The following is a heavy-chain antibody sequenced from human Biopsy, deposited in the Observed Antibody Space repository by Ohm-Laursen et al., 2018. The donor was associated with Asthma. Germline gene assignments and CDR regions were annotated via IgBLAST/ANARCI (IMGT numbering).Heavy chain of an antibody. CDR3: ARGLDYAGRSGFDY. D-gene: IGHD3-16*01. CDR2: MSYDGSIK. Sequence: SLRLSCSASGFTFSSYGMDWVRQAPGKGLEWVALMSYDGSIKDYADSVKGRFTISRDNSMNTLYLHMNSLRVEDTAVYYCARGLDYAGRSGFDYWGQGTLVTVSS. CDR1: GFTFSSYG. J-gene: IGHJ4*02. V-gene: IGHV3-33*05.